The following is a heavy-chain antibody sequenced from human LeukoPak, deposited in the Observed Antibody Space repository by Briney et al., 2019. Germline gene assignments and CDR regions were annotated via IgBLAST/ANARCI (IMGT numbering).Heavy chain of an antibody. V-gene: IGHV3-53*01. J-gene: IGHJ4*02. Sequence: GGSLRLSCAASGFTVSSNYMSWVRQAPGKRLEWVSIIQSGGNTYYADSVKGRFTISRDNSKNTLFLQMSSLRAEDTAVYYCARGGALDCWGQGTLVTVSS. CDR2: IQSGGNT. CDR1: GFTVSSNY. D-gene: IGHD2-15*01. CDR3: ARGGALDC.